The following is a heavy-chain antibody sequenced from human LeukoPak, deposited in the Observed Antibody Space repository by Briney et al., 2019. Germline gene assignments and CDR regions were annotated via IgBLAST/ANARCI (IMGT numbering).Heavy chain of an antibody. CDR3: ARLRSKYWFDP. CDR2: ITSSGNTM. D-gene: IGHD4-11*01. J-gene: IGHJ5*02. V-gene: IGHV3-48*03. Sequence: PGGSLRLSCAASGVTFSSYEMNWVRQAPGQGLGWVSFITSSGNTMYYADSVKGRFTISRDNAKNSLYLQMNSLRADDTAVYYCARLRSKYWFDPWGQGTLVTVSS. CDR1: GVTFSSYE.